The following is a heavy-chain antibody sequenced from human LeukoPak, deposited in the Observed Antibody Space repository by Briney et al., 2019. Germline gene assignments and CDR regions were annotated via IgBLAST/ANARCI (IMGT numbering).Heavy chain of an antibody. V-gene: IGHV4-4*07. Sequence: SETLSLTCTVSGGSISNYYWSWFRQPAGKGLEWIGRIYSSGRTNYNPSLKSRVTMSVDTSKNQFSLRLSSVTAADTAVYYCAREPIPLGYCSSTSCYKGYYFDYWGQRTLVTVSS. CDR3: AREPIPLGYCSSTSCYKGYYFDY. CDR1: GGSISNYY. J-gene: IGHJ4*02. CDR2: IYSSGRT. D-gene: IGHD2-2*02.